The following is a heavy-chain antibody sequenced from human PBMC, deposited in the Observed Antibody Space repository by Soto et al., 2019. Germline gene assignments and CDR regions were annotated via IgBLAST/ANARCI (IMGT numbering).Heavy chain of an antibody. CDR3: ARGVYGRDSL. CDR1: GGSFSGYY. J-gene: IGHJ4*02. CDR2: INHSGST. D-gene: IGHD2-21*02. V-gene: IGHV4-34*01. Sequence: PXXTLSLRCAVYGGSFSGYYWSWIRQPPGKGLEWIGEINHSGSTIYNPSLESRVTISVDTSKNQFSLKLSSVTAADTAVYYCARGVYGRDSLWGRGTLVTVSS.